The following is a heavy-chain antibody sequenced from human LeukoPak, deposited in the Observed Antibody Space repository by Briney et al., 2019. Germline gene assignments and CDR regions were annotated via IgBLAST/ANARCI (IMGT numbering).Heavy chain of an antibody. J-gene: IGHJ3*02. Sequence: PSETLSLTCAVYGGSFSGYYWSWIRQPPGKGLEWIGEINHSGSTNYNPSLKSRVTISVDTSKNQFSLKLSSVTAADTAVYYCARGGRYYDSSGDAFDIWGQGTMVTVSS. CDR2: INHSGST. V-gene: IGHV4-34*01. CDR1: GGSFSGYY. CDR3: ARGGRYYDSSGDAFDI. D-gene: IGHD3-22*01.